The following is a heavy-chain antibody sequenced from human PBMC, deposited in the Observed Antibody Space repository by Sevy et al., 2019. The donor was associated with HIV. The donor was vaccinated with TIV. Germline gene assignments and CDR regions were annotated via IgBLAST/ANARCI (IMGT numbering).Heavy chain of an antibody. CDR2: ISGSGGST. CDR3: AKGDIAARPGDY. D-gene: IGHD6-6*01. V-gene: IGHV3-23*01. CDR1: GFTFSSYA. J-gene: IGHJ4*02. Sequence: GGSLRLSCAASGFTFSSYAMSWVRQAPGKGLEWVSAISGSGGSTYYADSVKGRFTISRENSKNTLYLQMNSLRAEYTAVYYCAKGDIAARPGDYWGQGTLVTVSS.